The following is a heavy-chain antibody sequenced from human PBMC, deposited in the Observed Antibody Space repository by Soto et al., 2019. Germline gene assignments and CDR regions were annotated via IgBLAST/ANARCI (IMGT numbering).Heavy chain of an antibody. V-gene: IGHV3-23*01. Sequence: SLRLSCAASGFTFSSHAMTWARRTPGKGLEWVSAISGSGDSTYYTDSVKGRFTISRDNSKNTLVLQMNSLRAEDTAVYHCAKADCGDRDCRRLDYWGQGALVTVSS. CDR3: AKADCGDRDCRRLDY. CDR1: GFTFSSHA. D-gene: IGHD2-21*01. J-gene: IGHJ4*02. CDR2: ISGSGDST.